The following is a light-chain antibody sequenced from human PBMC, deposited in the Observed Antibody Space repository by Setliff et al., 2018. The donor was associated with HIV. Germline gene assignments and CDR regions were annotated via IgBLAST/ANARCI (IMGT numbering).Light chain of an antibody. Sequence: QSALTQPASVSASPGQSITISCTGTNSDVGGYNYVSWFQQHPDKAPKLMIFDVSNRPSGVSNRFSASRSGNTASLTISGLQAEDEADYYCSSYTSSSFYVFGTGTKVTVL. V-gene: IGLV2-14*03. CDR1: NSDVGGYNY. CDR3: SSYTSSSFYV. CDR2: DVS. J-gene: IGLJ1*01.